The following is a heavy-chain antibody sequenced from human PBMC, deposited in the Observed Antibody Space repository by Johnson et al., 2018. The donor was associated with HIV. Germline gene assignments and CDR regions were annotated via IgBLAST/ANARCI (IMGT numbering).Heavy chain of an antibody. V-gene: IGHV3-74*02. J-gene: IGHJ3*02. D-gene: IGHD3-10*01. CDR1: AFIFSNYW. CDR2: IKTDGSDT. Sequence: VQLVESGGDSVQPGGSLRLSCAASAFIFSNYWMHWVRQAPGKGLIWVACIKTDGSDTNYADSVKGRFTISRDNAKNTVYLQMDSLRDEDMAVYYCARGALGSFDIWGQGTMVTVSA. CDR3: ARGALGSFDI.